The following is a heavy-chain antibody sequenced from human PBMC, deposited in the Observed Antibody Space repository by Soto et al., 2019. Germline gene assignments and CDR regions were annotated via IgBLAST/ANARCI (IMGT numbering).Heavy chain of an antibody. CDR2: ISAGDSGA. CDR1: GYTFTAYW. CDR3: AKRGTASRYSVDS. Sequence: GESLKISCQGSGYTFTAYWIAWVRQMPGKGLEWMGTISAGDSGARYSPSFEGQVTFSADRSTNTAYLQWNSLKASDTAIYYCAKRGTASRYSVDSWGQGPLVTVSS. D-gene: IGHD2-21*01. V-gene: IGHV5-51*01. J-gene: IGHJ5*01.